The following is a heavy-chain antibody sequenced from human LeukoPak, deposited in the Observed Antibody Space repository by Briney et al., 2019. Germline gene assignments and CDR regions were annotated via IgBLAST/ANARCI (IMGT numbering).Heavy chain of an antibody. CDR2: FYPEDGET. CDR1: GYTLTELS. CDR3: ATKFATGPNYYYYGMDV. V-gene: IGHV1-24*01. J-gene: IGHJ6*02. D-gene: IGHD3-10*01. Sequence: ASVKVSCKVSGYTLTELSMHWVRQAPGKGLEWMGGFYPEDGETIYAQKFQGRVTMTEDTSTDTAYMELSSLRSEDTAVYYCATKFATGPNYYYYGMDVWGQGTTVTVSS.